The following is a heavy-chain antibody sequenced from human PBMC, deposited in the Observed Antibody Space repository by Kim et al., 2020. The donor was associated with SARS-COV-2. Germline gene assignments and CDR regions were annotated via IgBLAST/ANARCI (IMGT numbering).Heavy chain of an antibody. CDR2: INSDGSSA. CDR3: ARASQGAWCGYF. Sequence: GGSLRLSCAASGFTFSSHNIHWVRQAPGKGLEWVSRINSDGSSATYADSVKGRFTISRDNAKNTAYLQMNSLRVDDTALYYCARASQGAWCGYFWGEGT. J-gene: IGHJ1*01. D-gene: IGHD3-3*01. V-gene: IGHV3-74*01. CDR1: GFTFSSHN.